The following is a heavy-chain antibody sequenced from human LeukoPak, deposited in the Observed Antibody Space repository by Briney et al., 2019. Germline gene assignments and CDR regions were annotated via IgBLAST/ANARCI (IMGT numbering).Heavy chain of an antibody. CDR3: ARDAPEGQSSGWYSKFDY. CDR2: LNPNSGGT. Sequence: ASVQVSCKASGYTFTGYYLHWVRQAPGKGLAWMGWLNPNSGGTNYAQEFQGRVTMTRDTSISTAYMELSRLRSDDTAVYYFARDAPEGQSSGWYSKFDYWGQGTLVTVFS. J-gene: IGHJ4*02. V-gene: IGHV1-2*02. D-gene: IGHD6-19*01. CDR1: GYTFTGYY.